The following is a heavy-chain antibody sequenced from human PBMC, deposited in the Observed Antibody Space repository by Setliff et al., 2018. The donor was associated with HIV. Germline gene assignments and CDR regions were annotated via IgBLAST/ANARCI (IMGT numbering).Heavy chain of an antibody. CDR2: ISGSNSRT. V-gene: IGHV3-23*01. D-gene: IGHD2-15*01. CDR3: AKHECSGGCYYYMDV. CDR1: GFNFMFFA. Sequence: GGSLRLSCAAPGFNFMFFAMSRVRQAPGKGLEWVSGISGSNSRTDYVDSVKGRFTISRDKSKNTLYLQLNSLRAEDTAVYYCAKHECSGGCYYYMDVWGKGIMVTVSS. J-gene: IGHJ6*03.